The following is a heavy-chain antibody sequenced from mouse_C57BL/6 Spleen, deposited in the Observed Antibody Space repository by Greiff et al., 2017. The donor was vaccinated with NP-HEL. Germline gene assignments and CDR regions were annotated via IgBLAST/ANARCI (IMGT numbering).Heavy chain of an antibody. Sequence: EVQLVESGGGLVKPGGSLKLSCAASGFTFSSYTMSWVRQTPEKRLEWVATISGGGGNTYYPDSVKGRFTISRDNAKNTLYLQMSSLRSEDTALYYCARHIITTVVATWYFDVWGTGTTVTVSS. D-gene: IGHD1-1*01. J-gene: IGHJ1*03. CDR3: ARHIITTVVATWYFDV. CDR2: ISGGGGNT. CDR1: GFTFSSYT. V-gene: IGHV5-9*01.